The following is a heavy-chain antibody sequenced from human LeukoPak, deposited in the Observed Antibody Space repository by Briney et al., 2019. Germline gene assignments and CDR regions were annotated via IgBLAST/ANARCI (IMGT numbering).Heavy chain of an antibody. J-gene: IGHJ4*02. V-gene: IGHV4-59*08. Sequence: SETLSLTCTVSGGSISSYYWSWIRQPPGKGLEWIGYIYYSGSTNYNPSLKSRVTISVDTSKNQFSLKLSSVTAADTAVYYCARLNQQQQLETFDYWGQGTLVTVSS. D-gene: IGHD6-13*01. CDR1: GGSISSYY. CDR2: IYYSGST. CDR3: ARLNQQQQLETFDY.